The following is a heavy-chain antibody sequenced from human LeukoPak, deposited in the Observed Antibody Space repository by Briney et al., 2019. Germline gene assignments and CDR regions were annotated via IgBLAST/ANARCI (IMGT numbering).Heavy chain of an antibody. V-gene: IGHV3-23*01. CDR1: GFTFSSYA. CDR2: ISGSGGST. CDR3: AKDEGTSMAGWFDP. D-gene: IGHD2-2*01. Sequence: GESMTLSCAASGFTFSSYAMSWVSQAAGKGLGWDSAISGSGGSTFYADSMKGRFTISRDNCKNKLYLQMNSLRAEDTAVYYCAKDEGTSMAGWFDPWGQGTLVTVSS. J-gene: IGHJ5*02.